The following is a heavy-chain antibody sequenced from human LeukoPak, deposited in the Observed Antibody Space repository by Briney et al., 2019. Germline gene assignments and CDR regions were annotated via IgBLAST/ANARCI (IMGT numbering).Heavy chain of an antibody. CDR1: GYTFTSYD. V-gene: IGHV1-8*01. Sequence: ASVTVSFTASGYTFTSYDINWVRQAPGQGLEWMGWMNPNSGNTGYAQKFQGRVTMTRNTSISTAYMELSSLRSEDTAVYYCARGGIVGATDAFDIWGQGTMVTVSS. CDR2: MNPNSGNT. D-gene: IGHD1-26*01. CDR3: ARGGIVGATDAFDI. J-gene: IGHJ3*02.